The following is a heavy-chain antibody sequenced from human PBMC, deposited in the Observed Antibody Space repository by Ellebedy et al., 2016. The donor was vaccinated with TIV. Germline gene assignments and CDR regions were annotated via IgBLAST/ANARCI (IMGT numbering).Heavy chain of an antibody. V-gene: IGHV3-74*01. CDR2: INSDGSST. CDR3: ARGGSYRGMDV. J-gene: IGHJ6*02. D-gene: IGHD1-26*01. Sequence: GESLKISCAASGFTFSSSWMHWVRQAPGKGLVWVSRINSDGSSTCYADSVKGRFTISRDNAKNTLYLQMNSLRAEDTAVYYCARGGSYRGMDVWGQGTTVTVSS. CDR1: GFTFSSSW.